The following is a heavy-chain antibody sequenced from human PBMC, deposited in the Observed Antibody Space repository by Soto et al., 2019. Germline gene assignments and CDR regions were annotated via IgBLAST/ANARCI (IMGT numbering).Heavy chain of an antibody. J-gene: IGHJ4*02. CDR2: IYYSGST. D-gene: IGHD6-13*01. V-gene: IGHV4-31*03. CDR3: ARIHRQQQLVLDY. Sequence: TQSLICPVSGGSISSGGYYWSWIRQHPGKGLEWIGYIYYSGSTYYNPSLKSRVTISVDTSKNQFSLKLSSVTAADTAVYYCARIHRQQQLVLDYWGQGTLVTVSS. CDR1: GGSISSGGYY.